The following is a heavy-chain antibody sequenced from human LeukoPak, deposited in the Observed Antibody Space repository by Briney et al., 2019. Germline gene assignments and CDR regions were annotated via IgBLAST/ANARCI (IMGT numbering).Heavy chain of an antibody. V-gene: IGHV1-18*01. J-gene: IGHJ4*02. CDR2: ISAYTGNT. Sequence: ATVKASCKASGYTFTNYGTTWVRQAPGQGLEWMGWISAYTGNTNYAQKFQGRVTMTTDTSTSTAYMELRSLRSDDTAVYYCARDSPQRSSDYWGQGTLVTVSS. CDR3: ARDSPQRSSDY. D-gene: IGHD6-6*01. CDR1: GYTFTNYG.